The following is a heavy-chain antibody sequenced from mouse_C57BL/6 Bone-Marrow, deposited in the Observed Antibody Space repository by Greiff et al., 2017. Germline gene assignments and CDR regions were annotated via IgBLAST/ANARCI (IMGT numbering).Heavy chain of an antibody. J-gene: IGHJ3*01. CDR3: AGGGRIAY. CDR1: GFTFSDYG. V-gene: IGHV5-17*01. D-gene: IGHD3-3*01. Sequence: EVMLVESGGGLVKPGGSLKLSCAASGFTFSDYGMHWVRQAPEKGLAWVAYISSGSSTLYYADTVKGRFTISRDNAKNTLFLQMTSLRSEDTAMYYCAGGGRIAYWGQGTLVTVSA. CDR2: ISSGSSTL.